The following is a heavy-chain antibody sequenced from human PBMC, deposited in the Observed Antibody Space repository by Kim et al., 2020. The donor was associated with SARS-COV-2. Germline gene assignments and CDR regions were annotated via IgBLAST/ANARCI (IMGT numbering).Heavy chain of an antibody. CDR1: GGSISSSSYY. CDR3: ARQGVLRYFDWTYYYYGMDV. V-gene: IGHV4-39*01. Sequence: SETLSLTCTVPGGSISSSSYYWGWIRQPPGKGLEWIGSIYYSGSTYYNPSLKSRVTISVDTSKNQFSLKLSSVTAADTAVYYCARQGVLRYFDWTYYYYGMDVWGQGTTVTV. J-gene: IGHJ6*02. CDR2: IYYSGST. D-gene: IGHD3-9*01.